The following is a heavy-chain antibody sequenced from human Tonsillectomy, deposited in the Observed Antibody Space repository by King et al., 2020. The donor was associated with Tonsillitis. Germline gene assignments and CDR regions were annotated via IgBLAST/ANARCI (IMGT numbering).Heavy chain of an antibody. CDR2: IIPIFGTT. V-gene: IGHV1-69*01. Sequence: QVQLVESGGELRKPGSSVKVSCTASGDTFSNYAITWVRRAPGQGLEWMGRIIPIFGTTNYAQQFQGRVTITADESTTTVYMEVSSLRIEDTAIYYCARDRIGTHYFDYWGQGTLVSVSS. J-gene: IGHJ4*02. CDR1: GDTFSNYA. D-gene: IGHD1-14*01. CDR3: ARDRIGTHYFDY.